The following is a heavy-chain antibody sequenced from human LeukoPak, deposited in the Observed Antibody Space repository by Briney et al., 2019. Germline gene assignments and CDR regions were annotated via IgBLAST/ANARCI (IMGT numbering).Heavy chain of an antibody. J-gene: IGHJ6*02. V-gene: IGHV1-8*01. CDR1: GYTFTSYD. CDR3: ARGHPPTYYDFWSGYYTGFYYYYGMDV. Sequence: ASVKVSCKASGYTFTSYDINWVRQATGQGLEWMGQMNPNSGNTGYAQKFQGRVTMTRNTSISTAYMELSSLRSEDTAVYYCARGHPPTYYDFWSGYYTGFYYYYGMDVWGQGTTVTVSS. D-gene: IGHD3-3*01. CDR2: MNPNSGNT.